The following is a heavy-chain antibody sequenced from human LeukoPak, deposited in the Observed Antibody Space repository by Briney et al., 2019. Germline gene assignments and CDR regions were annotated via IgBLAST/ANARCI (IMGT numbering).Heavy chain of an antibody. CDR3: ATTGIAAAGTRAIGY. CDR1: GGSISSSSYY. Sequence: PSETLSLTCTVSGGSISSSSYYWGWIRQPPGKGLEWIGEINHSGSTNYNPSLKSRVTISVDTSKNQFSLKLSSVTAADTAVYYCATTGIAAAGTRAIGYWGQGTLVTVSS. V-gene: IGHV4-39*07. D-gene: IGHD6-13*01. CDR2: INHSGST. J-gene: IGHJ4*02.